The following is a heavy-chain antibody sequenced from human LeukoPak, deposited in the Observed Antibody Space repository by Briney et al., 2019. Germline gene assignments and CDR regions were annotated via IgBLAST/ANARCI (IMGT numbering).Heavy chain of an antibody. CDR1: GFTVSSNY. D-gene: IGHD4-17*01. J-gene: IGHJ4*02. V-gene: IGHV3-23*01. CDR3: AKDHYGDYVYY. CDR2: ISGSGGST. Sequence: PGGSLRLSCAASGFTVSSNYMSWVRQAPGKGLEWVSAISGSGGSTYYADSVKGRFTISRDNSKNTLYLQMNSLRAEDTAVYYCAKDHYGDYVYYWGQGTLVTVSS.